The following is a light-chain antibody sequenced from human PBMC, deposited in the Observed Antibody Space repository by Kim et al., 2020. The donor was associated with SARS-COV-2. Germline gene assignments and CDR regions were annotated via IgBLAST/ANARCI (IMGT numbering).Light chain of an antibody. Sequence: ASVGDRVTITCRASQDIANSLAWYQQKPGKVPQVLIYATSTLQSGVPSRFSGSGSGTEFTLTIGSLQTEDVATYYCQKYNSAPWTFGPGTKVEIK. J-gene: IGKJ1*01. CDR2: ATS. V-gene: IGKV1-27*01. CDR3: QKYNSAPWT. CDR1: QDIANS.